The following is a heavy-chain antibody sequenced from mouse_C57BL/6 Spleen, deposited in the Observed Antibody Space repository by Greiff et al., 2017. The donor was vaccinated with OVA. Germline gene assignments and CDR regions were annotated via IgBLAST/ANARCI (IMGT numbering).Heavy chain of an antibody. CDR2: IYPGSGST. Sequence: VQLQQPGAELVKPGASVKMSCKASGYTFTSYWITWVKQRPGQGLEWIGDIYPGSGSTNYNEKFKSKATLTVDTSSSTAYMQLSSLTSEDSAVYYCAREGVITTVVADYWGQGTTRTVSS. D-gene: IGHD1-1*01. J-gene: IGHJ2*01. CDR1: GYTFTSYW. CDR3: AREGVITTVVADY. V-gene: IGHV1-55*01.